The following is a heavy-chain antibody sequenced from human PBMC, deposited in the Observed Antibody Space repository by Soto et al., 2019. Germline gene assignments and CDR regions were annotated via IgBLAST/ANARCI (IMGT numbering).Heavy chain of an antibody. J-gene: IGHJ4*02. CDR2: IKKDGREK. CDR3: ARGRYNSRDYPKFFDY. V-gene: IGHV3-7*01. CDR1: GFEFSAYW. Sequence: EVQLMESGGGLVQPGGSLRVSCAASGFEFSAYWMTWVRQAPGKGLEWVANIKKDGREKYYGDSVRGRFSVFRDNAQNAVFLQMNSLKGEDTAVYYCARGRYNSRDYPKFFDYWGQGTLVTVSS. D-gene: IGHD3-16*02.